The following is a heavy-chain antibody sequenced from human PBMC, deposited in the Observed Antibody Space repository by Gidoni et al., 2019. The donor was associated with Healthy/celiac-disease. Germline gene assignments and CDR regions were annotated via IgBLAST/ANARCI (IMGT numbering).Heavy chain of an antibody. J-gene: IGHJ3*02. Sequence: QLQLQESGPGLVKPSKTQSLTCPVSGRSISSSSYYWSWIRQPPGKGLEWIGSIYYSGSTYYNPSLKSRVTISVDTSKNQFSLKLSSVTAADTAVYYCARQRGVANDAFDIWGQGTMVTVSS. CDR2: IYYSGST. D-gene: IGHD3-3*01. V-gene: IGHV4-39*01. CDR1: GRSISSSSYY. CDR3: ARQRGVANDAFDI.